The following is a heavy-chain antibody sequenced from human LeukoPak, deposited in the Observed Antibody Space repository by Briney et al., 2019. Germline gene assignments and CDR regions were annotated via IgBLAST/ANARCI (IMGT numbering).Heavy chain of an antibody. CDR3: AGSRYSYGYLGY. D-gene: IGHD5-18*01. V-gene: IGHV4-39*01. J-gene: IGHJ4*02. CDR2: IYYSGST. CDR1: GGSISSSSYN. Sequence: PSETLSLTCTVSGGSISSSSYNWGWIRQPPGKGLEWIGSIYYSGSTYYNPSLKSRVTISADTSKNQFSLKLSSVTAADTAVYYCAGSRYSYGYLGYWGQGTLVTVSS.